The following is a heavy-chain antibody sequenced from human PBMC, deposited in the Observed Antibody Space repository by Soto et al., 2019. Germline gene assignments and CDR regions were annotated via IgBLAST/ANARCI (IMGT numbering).Heavy chain of an antibody. V-gene: IGHV4-39*01. Sequence: ENLSHTCIVSGGCMRSSSYSWAWIRQPPGKGLEWIGTIYYGGNTYYNPSLKSRVTISVDTSKNQFSLELSSVTAADTDVCSCARHPGYCSGSSCYGYYTMEVWGQGTTVTVS. CDR2: IYYGGNT. CDR1: GGCMRSSSYS. J-gene: IGHJ6*02. CDR3: ARHPGYCSGSSCYGYYTMEV. D-gene: IGHD2-2*01.